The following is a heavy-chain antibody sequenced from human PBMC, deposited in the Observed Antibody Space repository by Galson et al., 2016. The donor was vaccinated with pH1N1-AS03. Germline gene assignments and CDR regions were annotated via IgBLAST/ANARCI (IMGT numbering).Heavy chain of an antibody. V-gene: IGHV3-23*01. Sequence: SLRLSCAASGFTFTTCAMTWVRQAPGKGLEWVSTISASGGSTFYADSVKGRSTISRDNSKNTLYLQMNSLRAEDAAVYYCAKDLTAVAGKWFDWFDPWGQGTLVTVSS. CDR3: AKDLTAVAGKWFDWFDP. D-gene: IGHD6-19*01. CDR2: ISASGGST. CDR1: GFTFTTCA. J-gene: IGHJ5*02.